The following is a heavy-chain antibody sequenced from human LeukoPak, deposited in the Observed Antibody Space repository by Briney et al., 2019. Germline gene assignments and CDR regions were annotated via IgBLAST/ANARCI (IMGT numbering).Heavy chain of an antibody. D-gene: IGHD2-2*01. Sequence: SETLSLTCAVYGGSFSGYYWSWIRQPPGKGLEWIGEINHSASTNYNPSLKSRITISVDTSKNQFSLKLNSVTAADTAVYYCARGEYCSSTSCYGPYYYYGMDVWGQGTTVTVSS. CDR1: GGSFSGYY. CDR3: ARGEYCSSTSCYGPYYYYGMDV. J-gene: IGHJ6*02. CDR2: INHSAST. V-gene: IGHV4-34*01.